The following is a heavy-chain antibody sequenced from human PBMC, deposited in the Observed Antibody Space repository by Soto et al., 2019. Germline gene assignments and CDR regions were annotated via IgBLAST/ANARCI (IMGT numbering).Heavy chain of an antibody. CDR3: ARGRLTGTTGGGFDP. J-gene: IGHJ5*02. D-gene: IGHD1-7*01. V-gene: IGHV1-69*04. CDR1: GGTFSSYA. Sequence: ASVKVSCKASGGTFSSYAISWVRQAPGQGLEWMGRIIPILGIANYAQKFQGRVTITADKSTSTAYMELSSLRSEDTAVYYCARGRLTGTTGGGFDPWGQGTLVTVSS. CDR2: IIPILGIA.